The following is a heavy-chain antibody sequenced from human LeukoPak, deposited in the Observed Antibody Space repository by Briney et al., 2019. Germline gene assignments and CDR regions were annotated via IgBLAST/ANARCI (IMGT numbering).Heavy chain of an antibody. CDR1: GYTFTGYY. CDR2: ISAYNGNT. J-gene: IGHJ4*02. Sequence: ASVKVSCKASGYTFTGYYMHWVRQAPGQGLEWMGWISAYNGNTNYAQKLQGRVTMTTDTSTGTAYMELRSLRSDDTAVYHCAREGAIRGSYPDYWGQGTLVTVSS. CDR3: AREGAIRGSYPDY. V-gene: IGHV1-18*04. D-gene: IGHD1-26*01.